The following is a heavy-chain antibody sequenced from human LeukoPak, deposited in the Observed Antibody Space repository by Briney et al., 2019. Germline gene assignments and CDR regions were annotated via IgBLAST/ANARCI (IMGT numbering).Heavy chain of an antibody. J-gene: IGHJ4*02. CDR3: ARDLFVRGVFDY. CDR2: ISYDGSNK. Sequence: GRSLRLSCAASGFTFSSYAMHWVRQAPGKGLEWVAVISYDGSNKYYADSVKGRFTISRDNSKNTLYLQMNSLRAEDTAVYYCARDLFVRGVFDYWGQGTLVTVSS. CDR1: GFTFSSYA. D-gene: IGHD3-10*01. V-gene: IGHV3-30*04.